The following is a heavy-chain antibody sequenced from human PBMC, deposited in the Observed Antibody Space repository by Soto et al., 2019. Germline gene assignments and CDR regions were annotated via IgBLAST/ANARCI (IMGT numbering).Heavy chain of an antibody. D-gene: IGHD3-10*01. J-gene: IGHJ5*01. CDR1: GFTFSSYG. Sequence: QVQLVESGGGVVQPGRSLRLSCAASGFTFSSYGMHWVRQAPGKGLEWVAFIWHDGGNKFYAESVKGRFTISRDNSKNTLYLKRTGWTAEARLIYYWARDGEVNTGFGKASWGQEPWSPSPQ. CDR3: ARDGEVNTGFGKAS. V-gene: IGHV3-33*01. CDR2: IWHDGGNK.